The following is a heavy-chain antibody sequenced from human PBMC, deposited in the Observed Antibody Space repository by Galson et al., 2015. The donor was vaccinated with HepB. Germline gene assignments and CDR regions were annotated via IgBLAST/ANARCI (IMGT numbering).Heavy chain of an antibody. CDR3: SRRLDD. CDR1: GFSIDW. J-gene: IGHJ4*02. Sequence: SLRLSCAASGFSIDWMDWVRQAPGKGLEWVANINQDGSEKYYVDSVKGRFTISRDSAKHSVSLQMNSLRADDTAVYYCSRRLDDWGQGTLVRVSS. CDR2: INQDGSEK. V-gene: IGHV3-7*03.